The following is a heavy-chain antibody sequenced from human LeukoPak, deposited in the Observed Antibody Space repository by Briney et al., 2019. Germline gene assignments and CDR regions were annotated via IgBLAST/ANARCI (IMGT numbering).Heavy chain of an antibody. D-gene: IGHD6-6*01. CDR1: GYTLTSDG. Sequence: ASVKVSCKASGYTLTSDGMNWVRQAPGQGLEWMGWINTNTGNPTYAQGFTGRFVFSLDTSVSTAYLQISSLKAEDTAVYYCARVLAYSSSSVNADVWGKGTTVTISS. J-gene: IGHJ6*04. CDR3: ARVLAYSSSSVNADV. CDR2: INTNTGNP. V-gene: IGHV7-4-1*02.